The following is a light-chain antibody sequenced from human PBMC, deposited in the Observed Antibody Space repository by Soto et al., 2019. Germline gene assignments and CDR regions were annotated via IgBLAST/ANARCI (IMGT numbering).Light chain of an antibody. CDR1: QSVSSSY. J-gene: IGKJ2*01. CDR3: QQYGTSPHT. CDR2: GAS. V-gene: IGKV3-20*01. Sequence: EIVLTQSPGTLSLSPGERATLSCRASQSVSSSYLAWYQHKPGQAPRLLIYGASSRATGIPDRFSGSGSGTDFTLTISRLEPDDSPVYYCQQYGTSPHTFGQGTKLEIK.